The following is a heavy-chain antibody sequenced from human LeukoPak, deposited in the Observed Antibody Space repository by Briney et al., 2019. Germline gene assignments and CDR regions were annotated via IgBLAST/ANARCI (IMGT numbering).Heavy chain of an antibody. J-gene: IGHJ4*02. CDR1: GGSISNYY. Sequence: ETLSLTCTVSGGSISNYYWSWIRQPAGKGLEWIGLIYTSGSTNYNPSLKSRVTMSVDTSKNQFSLKLSSVTAADTAVYYCARSVTYSSGYYFDYWGQGILVTVSS. D-gene: IGHD3-22*01. CDR2: IYTSGST. CDR3: ARSVTYSSGYYFDY. V-gene: IGHV4-4*07.